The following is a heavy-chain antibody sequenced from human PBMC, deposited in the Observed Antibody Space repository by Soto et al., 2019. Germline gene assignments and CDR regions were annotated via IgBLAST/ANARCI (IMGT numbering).Heavy chain of an antibody. D-gene: IGHD3-10*02. CDR2: MNPNSGNT. CDR1: GYTFTSYD. V-gene: IGHV1-8*01. CDR3: AGVFGDPAY. J-gene: IGHJ4*02. Sequence: QVQLVQSGAEVKKPGASVKVSCKTSGYTFTSYDINWVRQATGQGLEWMGWMNPNSGNTGYTQNFQGRVTMTRDISISTAYMELSSLRSDDTAVYYCAGVFGDPAYWGQGTLVTVSS.